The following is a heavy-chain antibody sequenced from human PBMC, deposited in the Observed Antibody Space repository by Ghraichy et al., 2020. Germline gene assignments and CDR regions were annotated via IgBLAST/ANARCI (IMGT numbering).Heavy chain of an antibody. D-gene: IGHD3-3*01. J-gene: IGHJ6*02. CDR2: INHSGST. CDR1: GGSFSGYY. CDR3: ARNSPNYYDFWSGYLYRDYYGMDV. V-gene: IGHV4-34*01. Sequence: SETLSLTCAVYGGSFSGYYWSWIRQPPGKGLEWIGEINHSGSTNYNPSLKSRVTISVDTSKNQFSLKLTSVTEEDTAVFYCARNSPNYYDFWSGYLYRDYYGMDVWGQGTTVTVSS.